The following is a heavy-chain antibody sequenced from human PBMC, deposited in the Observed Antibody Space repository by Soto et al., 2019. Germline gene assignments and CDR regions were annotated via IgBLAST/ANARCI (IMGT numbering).Heavy chain of an antibody. J-gene: IGHJ4*02. CDR3: ARVPKGATTFGPFDY. CDR2: IYYSGST. Sequence: SETLSLTCTVSGGSISSGGYYWSWIRQHPGKGLEWIGYIYYSGSTYYNPSLKSRVTISVDTSKNQFSLKLSSVTAADTAVYYCARVPKGATTFGPFDYWGQGTLVTVSS. D-gene: IGHD1-26*01. CDR1: GGSISSGGYY. V-gene: IGHV4-31*03.